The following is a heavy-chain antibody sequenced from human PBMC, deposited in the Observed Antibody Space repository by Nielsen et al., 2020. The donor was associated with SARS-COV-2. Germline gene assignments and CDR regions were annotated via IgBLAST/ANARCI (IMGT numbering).Heavy chain of an antibody. Sequence: GESLKISCAASGFTFSSYAMHWVRQAPGKGLEWVAVISYDGSNKYNADSVKGRFTISRDNSKNTLYLQMNSLRAEDTAVYYCARESVDARSNYFDYWGQGTLVTVSS. D-gene: IGHD5-12*01. J-gene: IGHJ4*02. CDR3: ARESVDARSNYFDY. CDR2: ISYDGSNK. CDR1: GFTFSSYA. V-gene: IGHV3-30*04.